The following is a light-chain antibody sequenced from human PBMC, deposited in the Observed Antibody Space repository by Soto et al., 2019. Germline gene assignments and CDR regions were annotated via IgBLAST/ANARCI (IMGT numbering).Light chain of an antibody. V-gene: IGKV3-15*01. CDR1: QRVSSD. CDR3: QQYNTWPRT. J-gene: IGKJ1*01. CDR2: GAS. Sequence: ETVMTQSPATLSVSPGERATLSCRASQRVSSDLAWYQQKPGQAPRLLIFGASTRATSIPARFTGSRSGTEFTLTISRLQSEDFAVYYCQQYNTWPRTFGQGTKVE.